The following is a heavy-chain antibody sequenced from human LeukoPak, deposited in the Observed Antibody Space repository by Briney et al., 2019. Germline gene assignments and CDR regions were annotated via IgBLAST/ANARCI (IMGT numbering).Heavy chain of an antibody. V-gene: IGHV1-46*01. CDR2: INPSGGST. Sequence: GASVKVSCKASGYTFTSYYMHWVRQAPGQGLEWMGIINPSGGSTSYAQKFQGRVAMTRDMSTSTVYMELSSLRSEDTAVYYCARGWSVVVPAANNWFGPWGQGTLVTVSS. J-gene: IGHJ5*02. D-gene: IGHD2-2*01. CDR3: ARGWSVVVPAANNWFGP. CDR1: GYTFTSYY.